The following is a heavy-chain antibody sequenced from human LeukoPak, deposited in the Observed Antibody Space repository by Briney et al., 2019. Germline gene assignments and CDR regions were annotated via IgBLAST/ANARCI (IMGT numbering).Heavy chain of an antibody. Sequence: PGGSLRLSCAASGFTFSSYSMNWVRQAPGKGLEWVSSISSSSSYIYYADSVKGRFTISRDNAKNSLYLQMNSLRAEDTAVYYCARDYSSGWYGAYYYYYYMDVWGKGTTVTVSS. J-gene: IGHJ6*03. V-gene: IGHV3-21*01. CDR2: ISSSSSYI. CDR1: GFTFSSYS. D-gene: IGHD6-19*01. CDR3: ARDYSSGWYGAYYYYYYMDV.